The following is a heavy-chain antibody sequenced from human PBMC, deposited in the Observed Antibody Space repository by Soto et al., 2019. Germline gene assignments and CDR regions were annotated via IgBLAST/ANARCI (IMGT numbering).Heavy chain of an antibody. D-gene: IGHD1-26*01. V-gene: IGHV4-59*12. CDR1: GGSISSYY. CDR3: ARAGIYYYYGMDV. CDR2: IYYSGST. Sequence: PSETLSLTCTVSGGSISSYYWSWIRQPPGKGLEWIGYIYYSGSTNYKSSLKSRVTISVDTSKNQFSLKLSSVTAADTAVYYCARAGIYYYYGMDVWGQGTTVTVSS. J-gene: IGHJ6*02.